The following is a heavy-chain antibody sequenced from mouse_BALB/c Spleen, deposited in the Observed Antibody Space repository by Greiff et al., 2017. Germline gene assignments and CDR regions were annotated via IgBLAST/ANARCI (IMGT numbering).Heavy chain of an antibody. CDR3: ARDIGVRREFAY. Sequence: EVNVVESGGGLVQPGGSLRLSCAPSGFTFTDYYMSWVRQPQGTALEWLGFIRNKANGYTTEYSASVKGRFTISRDNSQSILYLQMITLGAEDRATYYCARDIGVRREFAYWGQGTLVTVSA. V-gene: IGHV7-3*02. D-gene: IGHD2-14*01. J-gene: IGHJ3*01. CDR2: IRNKANGYTT. CDR1: GFTFTDYY.